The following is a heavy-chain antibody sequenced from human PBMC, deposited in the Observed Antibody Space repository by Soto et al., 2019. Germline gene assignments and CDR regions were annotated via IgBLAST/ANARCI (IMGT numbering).Heavy chain of an antibody. CDR1: GYTFTSYG. Sequence: SSVKVSCKASGYTFTSYGISWVRQAPGQGLEWMGWISAYNGNTNYAQKLQGRVTMTTDASTSTAYMELRSLRSDDTAVYYCARGGYCTNGVCYRREYYYGMDACGQGTTVTVAS. J-gene: IGHJ6*02. CDR3: ARGGYCTNGVCYRREYYYGMDA. CDR2: ISAYNGNT. V-gene: IGHV1-18*01. D-gene: IGHD2-8*01.